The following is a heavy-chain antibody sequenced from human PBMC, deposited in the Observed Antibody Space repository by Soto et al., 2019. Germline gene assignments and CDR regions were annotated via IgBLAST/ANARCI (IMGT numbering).Heavy chain of an antibody. V-gene: IGHV3-21*01. CDR1: GFTFSSYG. CDR3: APTLAAYSLSRSFGP. Sequence: EVHLVESGGGLVKPGGSLTLSCAASGFTFSSYGMNWVRQAPGRGLEWVSFISGSSTYIYYADSVKGRFTVSRDNARNSLYLQMNSLRAEDTALYYCAPTLAAYSLSRSFGPWGQGTMVTVSS. J-gene: IGHJ5*02. D-gene: IGHD2-21*01. CDR2: ISGSSTYI.